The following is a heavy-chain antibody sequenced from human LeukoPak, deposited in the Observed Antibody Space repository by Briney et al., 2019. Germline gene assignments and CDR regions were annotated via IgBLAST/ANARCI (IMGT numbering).Heavy chain of an antibody. V-gene: IGHV4-30-4*01. CDR2: IYYSGST. Sequence: SETLSLTCTVSGGTISSGDYYWSWIRQPPGNGLEWIGYIYYSGSTSYSPSLKSRLTISVDRSKNQFSLRLNSVTAADTAVYYCARDILTGFDYWGQGTLVTVSS. D-gene: IGHD3-9*01. CDR1: GGTISSGDYY. J-gene: IGHJ4*02. CDR3: ARDILTGFDY.